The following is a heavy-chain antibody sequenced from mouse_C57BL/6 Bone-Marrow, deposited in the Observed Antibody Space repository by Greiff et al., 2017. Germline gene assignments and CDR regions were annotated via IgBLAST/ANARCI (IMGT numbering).Heavy chain of an antibody. Sequence: VQGVESGPGLVQPSQCLSITCTVSGFSLTSYGVHWVRQSPGKGLEWLGVIWRGGSTDYNAAFISGLGISKDNSKCQVFCRMNSRQADDTAIYYCASKGGYFDYWGQGTTLTVSS. CDR1: GFSLTSYG. CDR3: ASKGGYFDY. V-gene: IGHV2-2*01. J-gene: IGHJ2*01. CDR2: IWRGGST.